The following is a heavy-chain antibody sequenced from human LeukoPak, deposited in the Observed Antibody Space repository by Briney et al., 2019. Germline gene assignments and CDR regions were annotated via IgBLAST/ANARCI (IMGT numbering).Heavy chain of an antibody. J-gene: IGHJ4*02. CDR3: ATEMATTEYYFDY. V-gene: IGHV3-30*03. CDR1: GFTFSSYG. CDR2: ISYDGSNK. Sequence: GRSLRLSCAASGFTFSSYGMHWVRQAPGKGLEWVAVISYDGSNKYYADSVKGRFTISRDNAKNSLYLQMNSLRAEDTAVYYCATEMATTEYYFDYWGQGTLVTVSS. D-gene: IGHD5-24*01.